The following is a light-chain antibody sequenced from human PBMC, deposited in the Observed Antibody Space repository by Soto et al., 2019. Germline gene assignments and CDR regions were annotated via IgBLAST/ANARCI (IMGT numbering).Light chain of an antibody. V-gene: IGLV3-21*02. Sequence: SYELTQPPSVSVAPGQTARITCGGNNMGSKSVHWYQQKPGQAPVLVVYDDSDRPSGIAERFSGSNSGNTATLTISRVEAGDEADYYCQVWDRGTDHAVFGGGTKLTVL. CDR1: NMGSKS. CDR3: QVWDRGTDHAV. J-gene: IGLJ2*01. CDR2: DDS.